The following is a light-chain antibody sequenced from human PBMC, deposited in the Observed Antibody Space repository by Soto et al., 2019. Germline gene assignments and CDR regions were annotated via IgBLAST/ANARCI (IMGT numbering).Light chain of an antibody. CDR3: MQALKTHYD. V-gene: IGKV2-28*01. J-gene: IGKJ2*01. Sequence: EIVMTQSPPSLTVTPGEPATISCRSSQRLLHSNGNYFLDWYLQKPGQSPQLLIYLGFNRASGVTDRVSGSGAGTDFTLKISRVEADDVAVYYCMQALKTHYDFGYGTKVNIX. CDR2: LGF. CDR1: QRLLHSNGNYF.